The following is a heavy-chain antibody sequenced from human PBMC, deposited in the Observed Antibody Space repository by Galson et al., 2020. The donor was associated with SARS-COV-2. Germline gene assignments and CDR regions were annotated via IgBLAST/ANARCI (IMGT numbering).Heavy chain of an antibody. CDR2: NP. Sequence: ASVKVSCKASGYTFTSNGISWLRQAPGQGLEWMGWNPNYAQKFQGRVTMTTDTSTTTAYMELRGLRSDDTAVYYGARFSYRSGYPSFDYWGQGTLGTVSS. CDR3: ARFSYRSGYPSFDY. CDR1: GYTFTSNG. J-gene: IGHJ4*02. D-gene: IGHD3-22*01. V-gene: IGHV1-18*01.